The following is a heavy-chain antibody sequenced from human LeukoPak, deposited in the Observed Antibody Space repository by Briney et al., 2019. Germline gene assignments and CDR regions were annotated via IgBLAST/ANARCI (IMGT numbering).Heavy chain of an antibody. CDR2: INEDGRVT. CDR1: RFNVNNYW. Sequence: GGSLRLSCAASRFNVNNYWMHWVRQAPGKGLVWVSRINEDGRVTSYATSVRGRFTIFRDSVENTLHLQMNSLRAEDTAVYYCVRGSSGTVVRGVAWAWFDPWGQGTLVTVSS. D-gene: IGHD3-10*01. J-gene: IGHJ5*02. V-gene: IGHV3-74*01. CDR3: VRGSSGTVVRGVAWAWFDP.